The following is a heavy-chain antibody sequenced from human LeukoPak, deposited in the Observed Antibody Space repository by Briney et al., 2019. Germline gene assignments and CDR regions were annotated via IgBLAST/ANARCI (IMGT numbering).Heavy chain of an antibody. CDR3: ARDHEYSYGYNYYYYYMDI. D-gene: IGHD5-18*01. CDR1: GGSISSYY. V-gene: IGHV4-59*01. CDR2: IYYSGST. J-gene: IGHJ6*03. Sequence: SETLSLTCTVSGGSISSYYWSWIRQPPGKGLEWIGYIYYSGSTNYNPSLKSRVTISVDTSKNQFSLKLSSVTAADTAVYYCARDHEYSYGYNYYYYYMDIWGKGTTVTVSS.